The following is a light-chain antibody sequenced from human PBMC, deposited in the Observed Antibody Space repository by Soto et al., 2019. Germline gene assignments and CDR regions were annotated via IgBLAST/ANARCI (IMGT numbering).Light chain of an antibody. J-gene: IGLJ1*01. V-gene: IGLV1-40*01. CDR2: GNT. CDR1: SSNIGAGYD. CDR3: QSYDSSLSGHV. Sequence: QSVLTQPPSVSGAPGQRITISCTGSSSNIGAGYDVHWYQQVPGTAPKLLIHGNTNRPSGVPDRFSGSKSGTSASLAITGLQAEDEADYYCQSYDSSLSGHVFGTGTKVTVL.